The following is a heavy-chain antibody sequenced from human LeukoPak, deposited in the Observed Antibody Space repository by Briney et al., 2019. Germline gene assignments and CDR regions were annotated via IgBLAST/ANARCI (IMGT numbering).Heavy chain of an antibody. Sequence: SETLSLTCIVPGGSISSSSYYWAWIRQPPGKGLEWIGEINHSGSTNYNPSLKSRVTISVDTSKNQFSLKLSSVTAADTAVYYCARVWDTGEADRSSWRWNAFDIWGQGTMVTVSS. J-gene: IGHJ3*02. D-gene: IGHD6-13*01. CDR1: GGSISSSSYY. CDR3: ARVWDTGEADRSSWRWNAFDI. CDR2: INHSGST. V-gene: IGHV4-39*07.